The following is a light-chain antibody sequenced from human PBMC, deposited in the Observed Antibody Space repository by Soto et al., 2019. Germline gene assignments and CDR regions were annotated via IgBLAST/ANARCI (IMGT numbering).Light chain of an antibody. CDR3: CSYTSFSTYV. V-gene: IGLV2-14*03. J-gene: IGLJ1*01. Sequence: QSVLTQPASVSGSPGQSITISCSGTSIDVGGTNHVSWYLQHPGEAPKLIMYDVSNRPSGVSDRFFGSKADNTSTLTVSGLQAEDEADCYCCSYTSFSTYVFGTGTKVTVL. CDR1: SIDVGGTNH. CDR2: DVS.